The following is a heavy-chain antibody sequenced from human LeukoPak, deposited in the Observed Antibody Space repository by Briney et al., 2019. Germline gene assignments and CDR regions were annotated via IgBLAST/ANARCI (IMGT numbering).Heavy chain of an antibody. Sequence: GESLKISCKGSGYSFINYWIAWVRQMPGQGLEWTGIIYPGDSDTKYSPSFQGQVTISVDKFINTAYLQWSSLTASDTAMYYCARLTDYYDSSGYYRNYNWFDPWGQGTLVTVSS. D-gene: IGHD3-22*01. CDR1: GYSFINYW. V-gene: IGHV5-51*01. CDR2: IYPGDSDT. J-gene: IGHJ5*02. CDR3: ARLTDYYDSSGYYRNYNWFDP.